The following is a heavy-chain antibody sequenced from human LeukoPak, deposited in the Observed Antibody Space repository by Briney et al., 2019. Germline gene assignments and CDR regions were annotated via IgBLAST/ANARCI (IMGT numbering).Heavy chain of an antibody. CDR3: ARDTITMVQGVWAFDI. Sequence: PSETLSLTCTVSGGSISSYYWSWIRQPAGKGMEWIGRIYTSGSTNCNPSLKSRVTMSVDTSKNQFSLKLSSVTAADTAVYYCARDTITMVQGVWAFDIWGQGTMVTVSS. V-gene: IGHV4-4*07. CDR2: IYTSGST. CDR1: GGSISSYY. D-gene: IGHD3-10*01. J-gene: IGHJ3*02.